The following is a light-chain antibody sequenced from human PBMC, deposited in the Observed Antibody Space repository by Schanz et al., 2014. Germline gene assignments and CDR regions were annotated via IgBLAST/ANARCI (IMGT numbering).Light chain of an antibody. J-gene: IGKJ4*01. V-gene: IGKV1-39*01. CDR3: QQSYSTPQVT. CDR1: QSISSY. Sequence: DIQMTQSPSSLSASVGDRVTITCRASQSISSYLNWYQQKPGKAPKLLIYAASSLQSGVPSRFSGGGSGNSFTLTISSLHPEDFATYYCQQSYSTPQVTFGGGTKVEIK. CDR2: AAS.